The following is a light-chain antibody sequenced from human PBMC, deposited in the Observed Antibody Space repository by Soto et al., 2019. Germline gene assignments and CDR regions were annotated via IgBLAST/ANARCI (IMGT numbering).Light chain of an antibody. Sequence: EFVMTLFPATLSLSTGQRATLSCRASQSVSSKLAWYQQRPGQAPRLLIYSASTRATGIPARFSGSGSGTEFTLTISSLQSEDFSVYYCHQYNHWLTWTFGQGTKVEIK. J-gene: IGKJ1*01. CDR2: SAS. CDR1: QSVSSK. V-gene: IGKV3-15*01. CDR3: HQYNHWLTWT.